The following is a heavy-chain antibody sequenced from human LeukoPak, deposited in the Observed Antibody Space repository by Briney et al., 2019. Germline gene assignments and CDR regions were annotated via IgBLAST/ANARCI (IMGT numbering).Heavy chain of an antibody. D-gene: IGHD4-17*01. CDR1: GFTFSNYG. J-gene: IGHJ3*02. CDR2: IWYDGSNK. Sequence: GGSLRLSCAASGFTFSNYGMHWVRQAPGKGLEWVAAIWYDGSNKYYGDSVKGRFTISRDNSKNTLYLQMNSLRAEDTAVYYCARFYGAYLPGAFDIWGQGTMVTVSS. CDR3: ARFYGAYLPGAFDI. V-gene: IGHV3-33*01.